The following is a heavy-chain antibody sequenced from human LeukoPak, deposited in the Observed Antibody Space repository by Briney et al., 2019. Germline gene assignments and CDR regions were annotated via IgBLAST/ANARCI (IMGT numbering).Heavy chain of an antibody. CDR2: ISYDGSNK. Sequence: GGSLRLSCAASGFSFSDHHMDWVRQAPGKGLEWVAVISYDGSNKYYADSVKGRFTISRDNSKNTLYLQMNSLRAEDTAVYYCARDSGAIRSVGSGWLLLRHFDYWGQGTLVTVSS. CDR3: ARDSGAIRSVGSGWLLLRHFDY. V-gene: IGHV3-30*03. J-gene: IGHJ4*02. D-gene: IGHD3-22*01. CDR1: GFSFSDHH.